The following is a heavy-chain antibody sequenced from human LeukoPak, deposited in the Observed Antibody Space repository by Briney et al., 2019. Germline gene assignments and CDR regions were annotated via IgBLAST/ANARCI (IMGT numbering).Heavy chain of an antibody. CDR1: GGSISSYY. D-gene: IGHD6-19*01. V-gene: IGHV4-4*07. Sequence: SETLSLTCTVSGGSISSYYWSWIRQPAGKGLEWIGRIYTSGSTNYNPSLKSRVTMSVDTSKNQFSLKLSSVTAADTAVYYCARHQGIAVAGMADYWGQGTLVTVSS. CDR3: ARHQGIAVAGMADY. J-gene: IGHJ4*02. CDR2: IYTSGST.